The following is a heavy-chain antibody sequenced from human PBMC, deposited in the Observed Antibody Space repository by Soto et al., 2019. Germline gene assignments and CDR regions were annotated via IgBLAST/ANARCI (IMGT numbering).Heavy chain of an antibody. CDR3: ARIHWAQSSLDY. J-gene: IGHJ4*02. Sequence: ASETLSLTCAVYCGSFSGYYWSWIRQPPGKGLEWIGEINHSGSTNYNPSLNGRLTLSVDSSQTQFSLKLTSVTAADSAFYYCARIHWAQSSLDYWGRGILVTVSS. CDR2: INHSGST. D-gene: IGHD6-19*01. CDR1: CGSFSGYY. V-gene: IGHV4-34*01.